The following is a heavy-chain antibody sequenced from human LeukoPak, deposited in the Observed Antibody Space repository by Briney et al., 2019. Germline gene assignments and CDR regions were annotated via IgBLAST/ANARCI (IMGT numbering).Heavy chain of an antibody. CDR2: LTGDGGTT. Sequence: GGSLRLSCAASGFTFSTYAIYWVRQAPGKGLEYVSALTGDGGTTYYADSVKGRFTVSRDNSKNTLYLQMGSLRAEDMAVYFCARSLGGYADYWGQGTLVTASS. J-gene: IGHJ4*02. CDR1: GFTFSTYA. CDR3: ARSLGGYADY. D-gene: IGHD3-16*01. V-gene: IGHV3-64*02.